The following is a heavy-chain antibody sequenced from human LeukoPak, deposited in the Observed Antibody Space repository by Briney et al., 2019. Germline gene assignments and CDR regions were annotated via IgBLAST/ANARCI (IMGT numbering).Heavy chain of an antibody. Sequence: TGGSLRLSCAASGFTFSSYAMSWVRQAPGKGLEWVSGIGGSGLGTYYADSVKGRFTISRDNFKNTLDLQMNSLRVEDTALYYCARGVAAAGSEMYFFDYWGQGTLVTVSS. CDR1: GFTFSSYA. CDR3: ARGVAAAGSEMYFFDY. D-gene: IGHD6-13*01. V-gene: IGHV3-23*01. J-gene: IGHJ4*02. CDR2: IGGSGLGT.